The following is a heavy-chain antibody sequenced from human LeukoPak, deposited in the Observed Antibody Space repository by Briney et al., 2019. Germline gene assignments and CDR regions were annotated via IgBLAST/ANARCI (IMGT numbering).Heavy chain of an antibody. Sequence: GGSLRLSCAASGFTFDDYAMHWVRQAPGKGLEWVSFIYSGGSTHYSDSVEGRFTISRDNSKNTLYLQMNSLRAEDTAVYYCARRAGAYSHPYDYWGRGTLVTVSS. CDR2: IYSGGST. J-gene: IGHJ4*02. D-gene: IGHD4/OR15-4a*01. V-gene: IGHV3-53*01. CDR1: GFTFDDYA. CDR3: ARRAGAYSHPYDY.